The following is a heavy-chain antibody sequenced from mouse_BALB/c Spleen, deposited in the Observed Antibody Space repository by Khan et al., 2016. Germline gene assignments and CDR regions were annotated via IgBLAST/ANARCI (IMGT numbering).Heavy chain of an antibody. D-gene: IGHD2-4*01. CDR1: GFSLTGFS. J-gene: IGHJ3*01. CDR2: IWGDGST. V-gene: IGHV2-6-7*01. CDR3: ASYYDYDGGFAY. Sequence: VQLQESGPGLVAPSQSLSITCTVSGFSLTGFSVNWVRQPPGKGLAWLGTIWGDGSTDYNSALKSRLSISKDNSKTQVYLKMTSLQTDDTARYYCASYYDYDGGFAYWGQGTLVTVSA.